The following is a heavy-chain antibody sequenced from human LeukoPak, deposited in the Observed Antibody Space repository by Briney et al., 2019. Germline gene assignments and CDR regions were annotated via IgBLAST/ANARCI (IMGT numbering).Heavy chain of an antibody. J-gene: IGHJ6*02. V-gene: IGHV4-59*01. CDR3: ARVAFKGDYYGMDV. Sequence: PSETLSLTCTVSGGSISSYYWSWFRQPPEKGLEWIGYIDYSGSTIYNPSLKSRVTISVETSKNQFSLKLRSVSGADTALYYCARVAFKGDYYGMDVWGQGTTVTVSS. CDR1: GGSISSYY. CDR2: IDYSGST.